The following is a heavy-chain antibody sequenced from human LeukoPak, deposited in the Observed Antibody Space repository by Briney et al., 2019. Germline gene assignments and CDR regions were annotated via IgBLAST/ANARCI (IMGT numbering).Heavy chain of an antibody. D-gene: IGHD5-24*01. CDR2: TYYSRNT. V-gene: IGHV4-39*01. J-gene: IGHJ4*02. CDR3: ARHEEEDGYNAKTFVY. Sequence: PSETLSLTCTVSGGSISSSANFWGWVRQPPGRGLEWIASTYYSRNTYYNPSLKSRVTISVDTSKNQFSLKLSSVTAADTAVYYCARHEEEDGYNAKTFVYWGQGTLVTVPS. CDR1: GGSISSSANF.